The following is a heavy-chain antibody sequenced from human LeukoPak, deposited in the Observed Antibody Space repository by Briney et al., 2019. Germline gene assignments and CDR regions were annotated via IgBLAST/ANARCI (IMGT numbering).Heavy chain of an antibody. CDR1: GYTFSSYG. CDR3: ARDSADCSGGSCYSAEYFQH. Sequence: ASVKVSCKASGYTFSSYGISWVRQAPGQGLEWMGRVSGYNGNTNYPQKIQARVTMTTDTSTSTAYMELRSLRSDDTAMYFCARDSADCSGGSCYSAEYFQHWGQGTLVTVSS. CDR2: VSGYNGNT. V-gene: IGHV1-18*01. J-gene: IGHJ1*01. D-gene: IGHD2-15*01.